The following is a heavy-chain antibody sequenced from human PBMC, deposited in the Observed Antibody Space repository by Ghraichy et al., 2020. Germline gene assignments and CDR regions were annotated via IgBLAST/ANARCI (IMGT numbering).Heavy chain of an antibody. Sequence: GGSLRLSCAASGFTFSDYYMSWIRQAPGKGLEWVSYISSSGSTIYYADSVKGRFTISRDNAKNSLYLQMNSLRAEDTAVYYCARDEYCSSTSCYGHYYGMDVWGQGTTVTVSS. CDR3: ARDEYCSSTSCYGHYYGMDV. D-gene: IGHD2-2*01. CDR1: GFTFSDYY. J-gene: IGHJ6*02. CDR2: ISSSGSTI. V-gene: IGHV3-11*01.